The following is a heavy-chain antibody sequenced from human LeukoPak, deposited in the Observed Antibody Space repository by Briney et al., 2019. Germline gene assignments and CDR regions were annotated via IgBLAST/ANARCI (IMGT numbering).Heavy chain of an antibody. Sequence: SDSLSLICTVSGDSISSYYWSWIRQPPGKGLEWIAYIYYSGSTNYNPSLKSRVTISVDTSKNQFSLNLSSVTAADTAMYYCARDNGYGLIDYWGQGTLVTVSS. CDR3: ARDNGYGLIDY. CDR1: GDSISSYY. D-gene: IGHD5-12*01. V-gene: IGHV4-59*01. CDR2: IYYSGST. J-gene: IGHJ4*02.